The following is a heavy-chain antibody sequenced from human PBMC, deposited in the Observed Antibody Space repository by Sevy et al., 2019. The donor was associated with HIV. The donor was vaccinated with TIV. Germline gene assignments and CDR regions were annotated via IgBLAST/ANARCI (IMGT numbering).Heavy chain of an antibody. CDR3: ASKRGYNDGPFDY. CDR1: GGSFTSSDSY. J-gene: IGHJ4*02. Sequence: SETLSLTCTVSGGSFTSSDSYWSWIRQPPGEGLEWIGSIHYTGGTYYNPFLKSRVAMSVDTSEKQFSLKLSFLTAADTAVYYCASKRGYNDGPFDYWGQGPLVTVSS. V-gene: IGHV4-30-4*01. D-gene: IGHD5-12*01. CDR2: IHYTGGT.